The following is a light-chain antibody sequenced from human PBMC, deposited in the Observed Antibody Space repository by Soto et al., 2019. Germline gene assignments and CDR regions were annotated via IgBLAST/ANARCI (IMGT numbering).Light chain of an antibody. CDR3: QQYYSTPRT. V-gene: IGKV4-1*01. J-gene: IGKJ4*01. Sequence: DIVMTPSPDSLAVSLGERATINCKAXQSVXYSSNNKNYLAWYQQKPGQPPKXXIYWASTRESGVPDRFSGSGSGTDFTLTISSLQAEDVAVYYCQQYYSTPRTFGGGTKVDIK. CDR2: WAS. CDR1: QSVXYSSNNKNY.